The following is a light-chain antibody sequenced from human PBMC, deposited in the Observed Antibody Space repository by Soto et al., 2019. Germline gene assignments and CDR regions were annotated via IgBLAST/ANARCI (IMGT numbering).Light chain of an antibody. V-gene: IGKV3-20*01. CDR1: QGVSGSF. Sequence: DIVLTQSPGTLSLSPGERATLSCRASQGVSGSFLAWYQQKPGQATRLLIYGASSRATGIPDRFSGSGSATNLTLTISRLEPEDFAMYYCHQYGGSCTFGGGTKVEIK. J-gene: IGKJ4*01. CDR2: GAS. CDR3: HQYGGSCT.